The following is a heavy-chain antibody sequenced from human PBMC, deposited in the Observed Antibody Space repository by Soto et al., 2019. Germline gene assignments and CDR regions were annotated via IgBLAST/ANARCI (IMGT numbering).Heavy chain of an antibody. Sequence: QVQLQQWGAGLLKPSETLSLTCAVYGGSFSGYYWSWIRQPPGKGLEWIGEINHSGSTNYNPSLKSRVTISVDTSKDQCSLKLSSVTAADTAVYYCARGGSNWNYLFDYLGQGTLVTVCS. CDR1: GGSFSGYY. CDR3: ARGGSNWNYLFDY. V-gene: IGHV4-34*01. J-gene: IGHJ4*02. D-gene: IGHD1-7*01. CDR2: INHSGST.